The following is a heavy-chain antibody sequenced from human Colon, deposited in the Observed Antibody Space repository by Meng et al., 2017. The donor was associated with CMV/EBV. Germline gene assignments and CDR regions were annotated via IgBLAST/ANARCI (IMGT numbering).Heavy chain of an antibody. J-gene: IGHJ6*02. CDR3: AKDITTVVVGGGDGMDV. D-gene: IGHD2-15*01. CDR1: GFTFDDYA. Sequence: LSLTCAASGFTFDDYAMHWVRQAPGKGLEWISGISWDGDGADYADSVKGRFTISRDNAKNSLYLQMNSLRVEDTALYYCAKDITTVVVGGGDGMDVWGQGTTVTVSS. CDR2: ISWDGDGA. V-gene: IGHV3-9*01.